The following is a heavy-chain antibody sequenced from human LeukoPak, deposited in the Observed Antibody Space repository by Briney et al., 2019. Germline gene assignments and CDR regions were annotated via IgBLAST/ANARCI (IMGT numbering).Heavy chain of an antibody. D-gene: IGHD6-13*01. CDR1: GYTFTDYY. V-gene: IGHV1-69-2*01. J-gene: IGHJ4*02. CDR3: ATSAAGMMSVDY. Sequence: ASVKVSCKVSGYTFTDYYMHWVQQAPGKGLEWMGPVDPEDGETIYAEKFQGRVTITADTSTDTAYMELSSLRSEDTAVYYCATSAAGMMSVDYWGQGTLVTVSS. CDR2: VDPEDGET.